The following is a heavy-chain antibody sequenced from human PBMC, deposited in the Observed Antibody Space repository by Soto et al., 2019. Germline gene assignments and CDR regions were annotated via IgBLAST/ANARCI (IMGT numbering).Heavy chain of an antibody. CDR2: IYYSGST. CDR1: GGSISSYY. J-gene: IGHJ4*02. CDR3: ARLTIFGVVTEYYFDY. Sequence: PSETLSLTCTVSGGSISSYYWSWIRQPPGKGLEWIGYIYYSGSTNYNPSLKSRVTISVDTSKNQFSLKLSSVTAADTAVYYCARLTIFGVVTEYYFDYWGQGTLVTVSS. D-gene: IGHD3-3*01. V-gene: IGHV4-59*01.